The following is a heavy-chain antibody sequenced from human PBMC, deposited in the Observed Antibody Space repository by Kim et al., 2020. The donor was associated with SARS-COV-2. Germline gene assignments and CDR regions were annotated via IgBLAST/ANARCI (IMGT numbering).Heavy chain of an antibody. CDR3: TRQITGTSFEY. D-gene: IGHD1-1*01. J-gene: IGHJ4*02. Sequence: TRYEQKFESRVTMTRDMSISTVYMELTSLRSDDTAVFYCTRQITGTSFEYWGQGTLVTVS. V-gene: IGHV1-2*02. CDR2: T.